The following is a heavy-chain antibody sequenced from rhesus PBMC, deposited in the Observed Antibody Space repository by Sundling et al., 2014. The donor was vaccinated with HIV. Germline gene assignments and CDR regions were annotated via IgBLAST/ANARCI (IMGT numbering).Heavy chain of an antibody. J-gene: IGHJ6*01. D-gene: IGHD1-26*01. V-gene: IGHV3-103*01. CDR1: GFTFSSYA. Sequence: EVQLVESGGGLAKPGGSLRLSCAASGFTFSSYAMHWVRQAPGKGLEWVSAISSGGSTYYADSVEGRFTISRDNSKNTLSLQMNSLRAEDTAVFYCAKGGYNWNYEYYGLDSWGQGVVVTVSS. CDR2: ISSGGST. CDR3: AKGGYNWNYEYYGLDS.